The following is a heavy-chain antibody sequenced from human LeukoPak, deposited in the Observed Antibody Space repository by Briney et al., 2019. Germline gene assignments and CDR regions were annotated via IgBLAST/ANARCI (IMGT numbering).Heavy chain of an antibody. CDR2: ISGSGSDM. D-gene: IGHD2-8*01. Sequence: PGGSLRLSCAVSGFGFSDSYMTWIRQIPGKGLEWLAYISGSGSDMYYADSVKGRFTISRDNAKNSLYLQMNSLRPDDTALYYCSTDPRLLIYWGHGTLVTVSS. CDR3: STDPRLLIY. V-gene: IGHV3-11*01. J-gene: IGHJ4*01. CDR1: GFGFSDSY.